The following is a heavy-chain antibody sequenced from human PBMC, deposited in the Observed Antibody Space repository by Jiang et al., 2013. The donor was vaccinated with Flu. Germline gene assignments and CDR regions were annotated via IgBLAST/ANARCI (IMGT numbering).Heavy chain of an antibody. Sequence: GLVQPGGSLRLSCAASGFTFSSYWMSWVRQAPGKGLEWVANIKQDGSEKYYVDSVKGRFTISRDNAKNSLYLQMNSLRAEDTAVYYCAREELTTDYYYYGMDVWGQGTTVTVSS. CDR2: IKQDGSEK. V-gene: IGHV3-7*03. D-gene: IGHD4-17*01. CDR1: GFTFSSYW. CDR3: AREELTTDYYYYGMDV. J-gene: IGHJ6*02.